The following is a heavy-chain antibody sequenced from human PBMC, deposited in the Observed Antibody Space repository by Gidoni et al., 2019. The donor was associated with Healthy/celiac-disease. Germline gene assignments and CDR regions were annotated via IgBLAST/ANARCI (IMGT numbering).Heavy chain of an antibody. V-gene: IGHV4-39*01. CDR2: IYYSGRT. D-gene: IGHD5-12*01. CDR3: ARQLASVATTYDFDY. J-gene: IGHJ4*02. CDR1: GGFISCSSYY. Sequence: QLQLQESGPGLVKPSETLSLTCTVSGGFISCSSYYWGWIRQPPGKGMEWIGSIYYSGRTYYNPSLKRRVTISVVTSKNQFSLKLSSVTAADTAVYYCARQLASVATTYDFDYWGQGTLVTVSS.